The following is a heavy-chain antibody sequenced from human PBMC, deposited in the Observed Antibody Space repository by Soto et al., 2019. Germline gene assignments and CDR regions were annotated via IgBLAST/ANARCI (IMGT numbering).Heavy chain of an antibody. CDR3: AKDRFFDILSASYNDSYHYGLDV. CDR1: GFTFSTYA. J-gene: IGHJ6*02. D-gene: IGHD3-9*01. Sequence: EVQLLESGGGLVQPGGSLRLSCAASGFTFSTYAMTWVRQAPGKGLEWVSTVSGSGDYTYYADSVEGRFTVSRDNSKNTVFLQMKSLRAEDTALYYCAKDRFFDILSASYNDSYHYGLDVWGQGTTVTGSS. V-gene: IGHV3-23*01. CDR2: VSGSGDYT.